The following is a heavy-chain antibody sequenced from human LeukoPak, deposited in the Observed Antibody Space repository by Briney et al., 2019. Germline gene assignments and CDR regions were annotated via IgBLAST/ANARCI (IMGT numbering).Heavy chain of an antibody. CDR1: GYTFTGYF. D-gene: IGHD4-17*01. V-gene: IGHV1-2*04. Sequence: ASVKVSCKASGYTFTGYFIHWVRQAPGQGLEWMGWIHPDSGGTHYAQKFQAWVTMARDTSISTAYLELTRLRSDDTAVYYCARCDYGDYPRRDTHGVGVWGKGTTVTVSS. J-gene: IGHJ6*04. CDR2: IHPDSGGT. CDR3: ARCDYGDYPRRDTHGVGV.